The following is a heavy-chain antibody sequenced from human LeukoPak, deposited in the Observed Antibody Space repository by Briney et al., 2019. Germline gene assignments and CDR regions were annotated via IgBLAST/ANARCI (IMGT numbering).Heavy chain of an antibody. Sequence: SETLSLTCAVYGGSFSGYYWSWIRQPPGKGLEWIGEINHSGSTNYNPSLKSRVTISVDTSKSQFSLKLSSVTAADTAVYYCARGRGYYGSYYYGMDVWGQGTTVTVSS. CDR3: ARGRGYYGSYYYGMDV. V-gene: IGHV4-34*01. CDR2: INHSGST. D-gene: IGHD3-10*01. CDR1: GGSFSGYY. J-gene: IGHJ6*02.